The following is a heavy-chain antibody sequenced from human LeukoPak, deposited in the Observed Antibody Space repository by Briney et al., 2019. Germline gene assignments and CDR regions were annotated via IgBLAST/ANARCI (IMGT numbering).Heavy chain of an antibody. V-gene: IGHV4-34*01. CDR1: GGSFSGYY. CDR2: INHSGGT. Sequence: SETLSLTCAVYGGSFSGYYWSWIRQPPGKGLEWIGEINHSGGTNYNPSLKSRVTISVDTSKNQFSLKLSSVTAADTAVYYCARGERLVYWGQGTLVTVSS. CDR3: ARGERLVY. J-gene: IGHJ4*02. D-gene: IGHD2-8*02.